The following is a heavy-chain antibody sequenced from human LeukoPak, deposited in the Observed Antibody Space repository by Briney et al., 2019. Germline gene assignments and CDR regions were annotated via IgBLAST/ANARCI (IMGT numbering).Heavy chain of an antibody. CDR1: GGSFTGYY. CDR2: INHRGST. V-gene: IGHV4-34*01. CDR3: ASYYCDSGLNWFDP. J-gene: IGHJ5*02. D-gene: IGHD3-22*01. Sequence: KTSETLSLTCAVYGGSFTGYYSSWIRQPPGKGLEWIGEINHRGSTNYNPSLKSRVTMSVDTSKNQFSLQLSSVTAADTAVYYCASYYCDSGLNWFDPWGQGTLVIVSS.